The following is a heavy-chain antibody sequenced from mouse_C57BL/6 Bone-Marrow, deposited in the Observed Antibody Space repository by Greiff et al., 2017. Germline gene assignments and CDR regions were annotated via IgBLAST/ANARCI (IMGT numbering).Heavy chain of an antibody. J-gene: IGHJ4*01. CDR3: ARCYYGNYWARDY. CDR2: INPSSGYT. Sequence: QVQLQESGAELAKPGASVKLSCKASGYTFTSYWMHWVKQRPGQGLEWIGYINPSSGYTKYNQKFKDKATLTADKSSSTAYMQLSSLTYEDSAVYYGARCYYGNYWARDYWGQGTSVTVSS. D-gene: IGHD2-1*01. CDR1: GYTFTSYW. V-gene: IGHV1-7*01.